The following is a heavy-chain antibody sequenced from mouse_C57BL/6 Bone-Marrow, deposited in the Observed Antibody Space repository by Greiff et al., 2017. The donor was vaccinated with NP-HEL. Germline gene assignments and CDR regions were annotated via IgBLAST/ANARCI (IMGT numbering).Heavy chain of an antibody. D-gene: IGHD2-5*01. Sequence: EVQLVESGGGLVQPKGSLKLSCAASGFSFNTYAMNWVRQAPGKGLEWVARIRSKSNNYATYYADSVKDRFTISRDDSESMLYLQMNNLKTEDTAMYYCVRYSNPWFAYWGQGTLVTVSA. J-gene: IGHJ3*01. CDR3: VRYSNPWFAY. CDR1: GFSFNTYA. V-gene: IGHV10-1*01. CDR2: IRSKSNNYAT.